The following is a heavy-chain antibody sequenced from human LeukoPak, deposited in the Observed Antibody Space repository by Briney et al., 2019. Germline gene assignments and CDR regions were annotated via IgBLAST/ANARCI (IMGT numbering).Heavy chain of an antibody. D-gene: IGHD3-10*01. V-gene: IGHV4-34*01. J-gene: IGHJ4*02. Sequence: SETLSLTCAVYGGSFSGYYWSWIRQPPGKGLEWIGEINHSGSTNYNPSLKSRVTISVDTSKNQFSLRLSSVTAADTAVYYCARLRDYYYGSGSYDYWGQGTLVTVSS. CDR3: ARLRDYYYGSGSYDY. CDR1: GGSFSGYY. CDR2: INHSGST.